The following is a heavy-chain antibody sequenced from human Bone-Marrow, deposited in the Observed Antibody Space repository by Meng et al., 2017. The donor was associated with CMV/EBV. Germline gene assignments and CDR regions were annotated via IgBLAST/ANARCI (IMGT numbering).Heavy chain of an antibody. CDR1: GGSISSGDYD. CDR2: ISDSGRT. D-gene: IGHD5-24*01. CDR3: ARNVESYFED. Sequence: SETLSLTCTVSGGSISSGDYDWSWIRQPPGRGLEWIGHISDSGRTHYNSPLKSRVTISIDSSKNQFSLKLRSVTAADTAVYYCARNVESYFEDWGQGLWVTGYS. J-gene: IGHJ4*02. V-gene: IGHV4-30-4*08.